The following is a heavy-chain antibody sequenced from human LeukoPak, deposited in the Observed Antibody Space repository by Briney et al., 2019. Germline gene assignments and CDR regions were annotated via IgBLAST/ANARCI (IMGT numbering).Heavy chain of an antibody. D-gene: IGHD3-22*01. CDR3: AKRLYDNSAYVY. V-gene: IGHV3-23*01. CDR1: GFTFSSYS. J-gene: IGHJ4*02. CDR2: ITDSGGIT. Sequence: GGSLRLSCTASGFTFSSYSTNWVRQAPGKGLEWVSTITDSGGITYYADFVKGRFSISRHNSRHTLYLQRNSLRAEDTAVYYCAKRLYDNSAYVYWGQGTLVTVSS.